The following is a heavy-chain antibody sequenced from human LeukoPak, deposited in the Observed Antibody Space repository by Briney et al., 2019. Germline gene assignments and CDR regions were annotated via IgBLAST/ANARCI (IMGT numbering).Heavy chain of an antibody. D-gene: IGHD7-27*01. J-gene: IGHJ4*02. Sequence: GRSLRLSCAASGFRFNSYGMHWVRQAPGKGLEWVAVISFDGNDGYYTDSVKGRFTISRDNSKNTLYLQMNSLRAEDTAVYYCARDAGTWGYGYNFDYWGQGTLVTVSS. CDR3: ARDAGTWGYGYNFDY. CDR1: GFRFNSYG. CDR2: ISFDGNDG. V-gene: IGHV3-30*03.